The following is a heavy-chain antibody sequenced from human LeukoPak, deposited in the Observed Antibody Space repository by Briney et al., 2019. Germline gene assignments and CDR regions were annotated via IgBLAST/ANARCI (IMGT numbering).Heavy chain of an antibody. D-gene: IGHD5-18*01. CDR1: GYTFTGYY. V-gene: IGHV1-2*02. CDR2: FNPDSGGT. Sequence: ASVKVSCNASGYTFTGYYVHWVRQAPGQGLEWMGWFNPDSGGTSYAQKCQGSVTMTRDTSISTAYMELTGVRSGDTAVYYCARDRLSPPGRYTYGYGALDYWGQGALVTVSS. J-gene: IGHJ4*02. CDR3: ARDRLSPPGRYTYGYGALDY.